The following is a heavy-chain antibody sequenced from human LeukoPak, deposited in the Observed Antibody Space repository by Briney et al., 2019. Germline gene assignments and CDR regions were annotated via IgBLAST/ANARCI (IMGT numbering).Heavy chain of an antibody. CDR2: IKQDGSEK. V-gene: IGHV3-7*01. D-gene: IGHD3-22*01. CDR1: GFTFSSYW. Sequence: GGSLRLSCAASGFTFSSYWMSWVRQAPGKGLEWVANIKQDGSEKYYVDSVKGRFTISRDNAKNSLYLQMNSLRAEDTAVYYCARAMIVVVITALDDDAFDIWGQGTMVTVSS. J-gene: IGHJ3*02. CDR3: ARAMIVVVITALDDDAFDI.